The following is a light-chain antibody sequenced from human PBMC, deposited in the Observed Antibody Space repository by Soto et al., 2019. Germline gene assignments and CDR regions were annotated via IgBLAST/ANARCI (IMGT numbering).Light chain of an antibody. CDR3: VSFTTSRSYV. V-gene: IGLV1-40*01. J-gene: IGLJ1*01. Sequence: QSVLTQPPSVSGAPGQRVTISCTGSNSNIGAGYDVHWYQQHPGKAPKLMIYDIINRPSGVSNRFSGSKSGNTASLTISGLQAEDEADYYCVSFTTSRSYVFGTGTKVTVL. CDR1: NSNIGAGYD. CDR2: DII.